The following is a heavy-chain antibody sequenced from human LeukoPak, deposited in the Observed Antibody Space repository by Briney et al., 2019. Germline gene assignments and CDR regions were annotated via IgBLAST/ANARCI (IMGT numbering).Heavy chain of an antibody. J-gene: IGHJ4*02. CDR3: AEDPRGVGRWYYFDS. V-gene: IGHV3-53*01. CDR1: GLTVSSNC. Sequence: GGSLRLSCAASGLTVSSNCMSWVRQAPGEGLEWVSFIYSGGSTYYADSVKGRFTISRDNSKNTLYLQMNSLRAKDTAVYYCAEDPRGVGRWYYFDSWGQGTLVTVSS. D-gene: IGHD2-15*01. CDR2: IYSGGST.